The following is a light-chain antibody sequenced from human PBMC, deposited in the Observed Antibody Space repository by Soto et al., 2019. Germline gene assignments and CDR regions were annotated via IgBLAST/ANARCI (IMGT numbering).Light chain of an antibody. CDR1: QIIRSSC. J-gene: IGKJ4*01. CDR3: QQYSIERPFT. V-gene: IGKV3-20*01. CDR2: VAS. Sequence: MVLTQSKAGSSXPPRARXILSCXXXQIIRSSCLAWYQQKPFQPPMLLIYVASISSTIIPYIFSCARSVAYFSLTISRIGPKDFAVSYCQQYSIERPFTFGVGTKV.